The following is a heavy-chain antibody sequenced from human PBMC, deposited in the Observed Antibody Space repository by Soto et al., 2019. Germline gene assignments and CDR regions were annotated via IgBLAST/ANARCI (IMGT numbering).Heavy chain of an antibody. CDR3: VRHSEYGDYRLNVRLDY. CDR2: IYPGATVT. J-gene: IGHJ4*02. CDR1: GYTFTSCY. Sequence: ESLKISCKASGYTFTSCYIGWVRQMPGKGLEWMGIIYPGATVTAYSPSIQGQVTISADESISTAYLQWNSLKASDTAMYYCVRHSEYGDYRLNVRLDYWGQGTLVTVSS. D-gene: IGHD4-17*01. V-gene: IGHV5-51*01.